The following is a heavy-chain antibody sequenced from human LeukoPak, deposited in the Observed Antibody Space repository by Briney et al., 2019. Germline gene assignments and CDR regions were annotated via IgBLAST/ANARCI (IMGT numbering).Heavy chain of an antibody. CDR2: IFTSGIT. Sequence: SETLSLTCTVSGSSISIYYWNWIRQPAGKRLEWIGRIFTSGITNYNPSLKSRVTMSVDTSKNQFSLNLSSVTAADTAVYYCARESSGSYYNPQGYMDVWGKGTTVTVSS. CDR1: GSSISIYY. D-gene: IGHD3-10*01. CDR3: ARESSGSYYNPQGYMDV. V-gene: IGHV4-4*07. J-gene: IGHJ6*03.